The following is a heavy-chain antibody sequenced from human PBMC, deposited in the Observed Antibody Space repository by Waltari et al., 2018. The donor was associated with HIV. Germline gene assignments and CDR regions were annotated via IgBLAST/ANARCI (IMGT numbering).Heavy chain of an antibody. D-gene: IGHD6-19*01. Sequence: EVHLMESGGGLVQPGRSLRLSCVASGFNFDDYGMHWVRQSPGKGLEWLAGSRWNSVSIMYGDSAKCRFTISRDNAKNSLYLQMNSLRAADTALYYCAKELGSGWSLDSWGQGTLVTVSS. CDR3: AKELGSGWSLDS. CDR1: GFNFDDYG. V-gene: IGHV3-9*01. J-gene: IGHJ4*02. CDR2: SRWNSVSI.